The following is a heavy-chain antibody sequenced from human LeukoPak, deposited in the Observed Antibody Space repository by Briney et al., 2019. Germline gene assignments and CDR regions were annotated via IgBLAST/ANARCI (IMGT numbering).Heavy chain of an antibody. V-gene: IGHV5-51*01. CDR1: GYSFTSYW. D-gene: IGHD3-3*01. CDR3: ARGGQLWSGYPYYFDY. Sequence: GESLKISCKGSGYSFTSYWIGWVRQMPGKGLEWMGIIYPGDSDTRYSPSFQGQVTISADKSISTAYLQWSSLKASDTAMYYCARGGQLWSGYPYYFDYWGQGTLVTVSS. CDR2: IYPGDSDT. J-gene: IGHJ4*02.